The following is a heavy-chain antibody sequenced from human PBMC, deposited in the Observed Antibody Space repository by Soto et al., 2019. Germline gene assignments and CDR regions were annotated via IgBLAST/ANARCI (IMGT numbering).Heavy chain of an antibody. CDR1: GFTFSSYA. CDR3: ARDWGEFHGGYDPRGYFDY. V-gene: IGHV3-30-3*01. CDR2: ISYDGSNK. J-gene: IGHJ4*02. D-gene: IGHD5-12*01. Sequence: GGSLRLSCAASGFTFSSYAMHWVRQAPGKGLEWVAVISYDGSNKYYADSVKGRFTISRDNSKNTLYLQMNSLRAEDTAVYYCARDWGEFHGGYDPRGYFDYWGQGTLVTVSS.